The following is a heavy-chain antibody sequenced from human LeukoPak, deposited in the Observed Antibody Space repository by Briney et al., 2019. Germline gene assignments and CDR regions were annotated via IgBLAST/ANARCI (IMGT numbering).Heavy chain of an antibody. CDR1: GFPFSSYG. J-gene: IGHJ4*02. D-gene: IGHD5-18*01. CDR3: AKAPRGYSYGMD. CDR2: IWNDGSNK. Sequence: PGGSLRLSCAASGFPFSSYGMHWVRQAPGKGLEWVAFIWNDGSNKYYADSVKGRFTISRDNSKNTMYLQMNSLRPEDTAVYYCAKAPRGYSYGMDWGQGTLVTVSS. V-gene: IGHV3-30*02.